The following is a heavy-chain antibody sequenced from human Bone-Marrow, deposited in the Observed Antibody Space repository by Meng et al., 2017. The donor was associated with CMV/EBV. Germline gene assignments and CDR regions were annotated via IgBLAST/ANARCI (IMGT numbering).Heavy chain of an antibody. CDR3: ARLGPSTWNY. D-gene: IGHD3-16*01. CDR1: GYTFTSYD. CDR2: MNPNSGNT. V-gene: IGHV1-8*01. J-gene: IGHJ4*02. Sequence: ASVKVSCKASGYTFTSYDINWVRQVPGRGLEWMGWMNPNSGNTGYAQKFQGRVTLTRSTTISTAYMELSSLRSEDTAVYYCARLGPSTWNYWGQGTLVTVSS.